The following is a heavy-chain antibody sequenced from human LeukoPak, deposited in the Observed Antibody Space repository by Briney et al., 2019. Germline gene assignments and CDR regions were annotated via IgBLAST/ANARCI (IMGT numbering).Heavy chain of an antibody. V-gene: IGHV1-69*13. J-gene: IGHJ3*02. D-gene: IGHD2-2*01. CDR1: GGTFSSYA. CDR2: IIPIFGTA. CDR3: AREMDVVVHQLAHYAFDI. Sequence: GASVKVSCKASGGTFSSYAISWVRQAPGQGLEWMGGIIPIFGTANYAQKFQGRVTITADESTSTAYMELSSLRSEDTAVYYCAREMDVVVHQLAHYAFDIWGQGTMVTVSS.